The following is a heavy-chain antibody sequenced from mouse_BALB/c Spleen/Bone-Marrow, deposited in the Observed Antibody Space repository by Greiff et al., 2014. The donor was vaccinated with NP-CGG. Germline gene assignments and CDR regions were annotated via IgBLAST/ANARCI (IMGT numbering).Heavy chain of an antibody. Sequence: EVQLVESGGGLVKPGGSLKLSCAASRFTFSSYAMSWVRQTPEKRLEWVATISSGGSYTYYPDSVKGRFTISRDNAKNTLYLQMSSLRSEDTAMYYCARQGLRQAWFAYWGQGTLVTVSA. CDR3: ARQGLRQAWFAY. J-gene: IGHJ3*01. V-gene: IGHV5-9-3*01. CDR1: RFTFSSYA. D-gene: IGHD2-2*01. CDR2: ISSGGSYT.